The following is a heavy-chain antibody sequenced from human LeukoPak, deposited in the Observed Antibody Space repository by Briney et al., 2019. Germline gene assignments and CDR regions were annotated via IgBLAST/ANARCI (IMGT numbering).Heavy chain of an antibody. CDR3: ARGAYYGSGSYRNWFDP. V-gene: IGHV1-46*01. CDR1: GYTFTSYY. Sequence: ASVKVSCKASGYTFTSYYMHWVRQAPGQGLEWMGIINPSGGSTSYAQKFQGRVTMTRDISTSTVYMELSSLRSEDTAVYYCARGAYYGSGSYRNWFDPWGQGTLVTVSS. J-gene: IGHJ5*02. CDR2: INPSGGST. D-gene: IGHD3-10*01.